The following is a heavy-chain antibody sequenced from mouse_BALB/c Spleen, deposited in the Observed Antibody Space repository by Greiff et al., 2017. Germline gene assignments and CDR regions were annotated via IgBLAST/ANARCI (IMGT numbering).Heavy chain of an antibody. Sequence: EVQLVESGGGLVQPGGSLKLSCAASGFTFSSYGMSWVRQTPDKRLELVATINSNGGSTYYPDSVKGRFTISRDNAKNTLYLQMSSLKSEDTAMYYCARDQGYYAMDYWGQGTSVTVSS. CDR2: INSNGGST. CDR3: ARDQGYYAMDY. V-gene: IGHV5-6-3*01. J-gene: IGHJ4*01. CDR1: GFTFSSYG.